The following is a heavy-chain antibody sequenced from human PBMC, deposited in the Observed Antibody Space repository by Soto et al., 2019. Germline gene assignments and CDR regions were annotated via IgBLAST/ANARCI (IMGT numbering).Heavy chain of an antibody. Sequence: GGSLRLSCAASGFTFSSYGMHWVRQAPGKGLEWVAVISYDGSNKYYADSVKGRFTISRDNSKNTLYLQMNSLRAEDTAVYYCAKDGVWFGESATYFDYWGQGTLVTVPS. J-gene: IGHJ4*02. D-gene: IGHD3-10*01. CDR2: ISYDGSNK. CDR1: GFTFSSYG. CDR3: AKDGVWFGESATYFDY. V-gene: IGHV3-30*18.